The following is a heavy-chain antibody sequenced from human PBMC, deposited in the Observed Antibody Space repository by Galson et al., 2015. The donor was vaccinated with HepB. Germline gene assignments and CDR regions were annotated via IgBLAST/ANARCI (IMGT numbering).Heavy chain of an antibody. CDR2: IWYDGSNK. V-gene: IGHV3-33*08. CDR1: GFTFSSYG. CDR3: ARDAYDYVWGSYRAQYYFDY. J-gene: IGHJ4*02. Sequence: SLRLSCAASGFTFSSYGMHWVRQAPGKGLEWVAVIWYDGSNKYYADSVKGRFTISRDNSKNTLYLQMNSLRAEDTAVYYCARDAYDYVWGSYRAQYYFDYWGQGTLVTVSS. D-gene: IGHD3-16*02.